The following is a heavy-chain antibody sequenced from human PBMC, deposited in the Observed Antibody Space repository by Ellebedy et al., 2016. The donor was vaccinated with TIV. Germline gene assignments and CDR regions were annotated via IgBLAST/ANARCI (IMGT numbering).Heavy chain of an antibody. D-gene: IGHD3-3*02. J-gene: IGHJ4*02. Sequence: PGGSLRPSCAASGITFSSYWMRWVRQAPGKGLEWVANVTQDGSGKNYANSVKGRFTISRDNAKNSLYLQMNSLRVEDTAVYYCAKDAFSRGDYWGQGTLVTVSS. CDR3: AKDAFSRGDY. V-gene: IGHV3-7*04. CDR1: GITFSSYW. CDR2: VTQDGSGK.